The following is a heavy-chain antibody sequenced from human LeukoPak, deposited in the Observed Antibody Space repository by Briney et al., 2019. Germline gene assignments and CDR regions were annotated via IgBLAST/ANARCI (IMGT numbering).Heavy chain of an antibody. J-gene: IGHJ5*02. CDR2: IYYSGST. CDR3: ARRLGAAPLNWFDP. V-gene: IGHV4-39*01. Sequence: SETLSLTCTVSGGSISSSSYYWGWIRQPPGKGLEWIGSIYYSGSTYYNPSLKSRVTISVDTSKNQFSLKLSSVTAADTAVYYCARRLGAAPLNWFDPWGQGTLVTVSS. D-gene: IGHD3-10*01. CDR1: GGSISSSSYY.